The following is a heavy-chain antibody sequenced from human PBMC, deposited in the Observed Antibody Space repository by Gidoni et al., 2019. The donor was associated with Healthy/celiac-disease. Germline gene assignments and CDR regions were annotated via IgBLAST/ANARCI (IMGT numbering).Heavy chain of an antibody. D-gene: IGHD3-22*01. CDR3: ARAPYYYDSSGYSGYSEYFQH. Sequence: EVQLVESGGGLVQPGGSLRLSCAASGFPFSSYWMHWVRQAPGKGLVWVSRINSDGSSTSYADSVKGRFTISRDNAKNTLYLQMNSLRAEDTAVYYCARAPYYYDSSGYSGYSEYFQHWGQGTLVTVSS. V-gene: IGHV3-74*01. J-gene: IGHJ1*01. CDR2: INSDGSST. CDR1: GFPFSSYW.